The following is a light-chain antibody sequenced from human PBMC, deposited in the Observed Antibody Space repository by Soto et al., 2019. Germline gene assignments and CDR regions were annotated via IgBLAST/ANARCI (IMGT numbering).Light chain of an antibody. V-gene: IGLV2-14*01. CDR3: CTFAGSRPLYV. J-gene: IGLJ1*01. CDR1: SNDIGAYNY. Sequence: QSALTQPTSVSGSPGQSITISCTGNSNDIGAYNYVSWYQQHPGKAPRLLIHGVRNRPPGISSRFSASKSGLTASLTISGLLPEDEADYYCCTFAGSRPLYVFGTGTKVTVL. CDR2: GVR.